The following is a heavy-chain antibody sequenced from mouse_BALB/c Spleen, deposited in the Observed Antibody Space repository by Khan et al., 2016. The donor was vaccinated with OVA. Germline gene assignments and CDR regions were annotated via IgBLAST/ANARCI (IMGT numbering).Heavy chain of an antibody. V-gene: IGHV1S137*01. J-gene: IGHJ4*01. D-gene: IGHD2-10*01. Sequence: VQLQESGAELVRPGVSVKISCKGSGYTFTDYAMNWVKQSHAKSLEWIGFISTYYGDTSYNQKFKDKATMTVDKSSRTAYMELARLTSEDSAIYYGAKAYYGNYYAMDHWGQGTSVTVSS. CDR1: GYTFTDYA. CDR2: ISTYYGDT. CDR3: AKAYYGNYYAMDH.